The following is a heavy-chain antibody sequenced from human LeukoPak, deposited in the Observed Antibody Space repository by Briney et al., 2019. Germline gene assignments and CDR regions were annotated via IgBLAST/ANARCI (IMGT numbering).Heavy chain of an antibody. CDR3: ARAGGDLRNYYFDY. CDR1: GYTFTSYA. Sequence: ASVKVSCTASGYTFTSYAMHWVRQAPGQRLEWMGWINAGNGNTKYSQKFQGRVTITRDTSASTAYMELSSLRTEDTAVYYCARAGGDLRNYYFDYWGQGTLVTVSS. D-gene: IGHD4-17*01. V-gene: IGHV1-3*01. J-gene: IGHJ4*02. CDR2: INAGNGNT.